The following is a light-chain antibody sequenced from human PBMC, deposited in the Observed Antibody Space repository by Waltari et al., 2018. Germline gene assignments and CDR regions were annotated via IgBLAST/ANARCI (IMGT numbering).Light chain of an antibody. Sequence: QSALTQPPSASGSPGQSVTISCTGTSSDVGGYDDVSWYQQHPGKAPNLMFDEVRKRPPGVPDRFSGSKSGNTASLTVSGLQGEDEADYYCSSYAGSNNYVAFGGGTKLTVL. CDR2: EVR. V-gene: IGLV2-8*01. CDR1: SSDVGGYDD. J-gene: IGLJ2*01. CDR3: SSYAGSNNYVA.